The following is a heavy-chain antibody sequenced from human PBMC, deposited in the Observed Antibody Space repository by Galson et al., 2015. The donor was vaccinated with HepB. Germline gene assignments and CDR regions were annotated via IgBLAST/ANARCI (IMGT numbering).Heavy chain of an antibody. CDR3: ARAGIRYGDYGQAVHYGMDV. Sequence: SLRLSCAASGFTFSSYGMHWVRQAPGKGLEWVSSISSSSSYKYYADSVKGRFTISRDNAKNSLYLQMNSLRAEDTAVYYCARAGIRYGDYGQAVHYGMDVWGQGTTVTVSS. CDR1: GFTFSSYG. CDR2: ISSSSSYK. V-gene: IGHV3-21*01. J-gene: IGHJ6*02. D-gene: IGHD4-17*01.